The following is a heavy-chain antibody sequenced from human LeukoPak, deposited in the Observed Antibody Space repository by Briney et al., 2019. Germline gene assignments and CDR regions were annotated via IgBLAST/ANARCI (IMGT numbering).Heavy chain of an antibody. J-gene: IGHJ4*02. CDR1: GGSISSSSYY. V-gene: IGHV4-39*07. CDR3: ARAEDSGGYYNY. Sequence: SETLSLTCTVSGGSISSSSYYWGWIRQPPGKGLEWIGYIYHSGSTYYNPSLKSRVTISVDRSKNQFSLKLSSVTAADTAVYYCARAEDSGGYYNYWGQGTLVTVSS. D-gene: IGHD1-26*01. CDR2: IYHSGST.